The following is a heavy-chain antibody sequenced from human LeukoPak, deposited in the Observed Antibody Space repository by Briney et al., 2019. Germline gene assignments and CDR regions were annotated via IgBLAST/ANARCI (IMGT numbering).Heavy chain of an antibody. D-gene: IGHD3-22*01. CDR2: IYSGGST. J-gene: IGHJ6*02. CDR3: ARAPYYYDSSGYLYYYGMDV. CDR1: GFTVSSNY. Sequence: GGSLRLSCAASGFTVSSNYMSWVRQAPGKGLGWVSVIYSGGSTYYADSVKGRFTISRDNSKNTLYLQMNSLRAEDTAVYYCARAPYYYDSSGYLYYYGMDVWGQGTTVTVSS. V-gene: IGHV3-53*01.